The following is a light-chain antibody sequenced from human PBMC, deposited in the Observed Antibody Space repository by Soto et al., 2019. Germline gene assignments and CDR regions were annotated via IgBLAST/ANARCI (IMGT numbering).Light chain of an antibody. V-gene: IGKV3-20*01. CDR3: QQYGTSPLT. J-gene: IGKJ4*01. CDR1: QSVTSNY. CDR2: GVS. Sequence: EIVLTQSPGTLSLSPGERATLSCRARQSVTSNYLAWYQQKPGQAPRLLIYGVSSRATGIPDRFSGSGSGTDFTLTISRVEPEDFAVYFCQQYGTSPLTFGGGTNVDIK.